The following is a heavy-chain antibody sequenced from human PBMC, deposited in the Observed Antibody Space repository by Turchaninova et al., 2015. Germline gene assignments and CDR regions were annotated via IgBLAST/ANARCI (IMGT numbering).Heavy chain of an antibody. D-gene: IGHD2-15*01. CDR1: GYLFTTYW. J-gene: IGHJ4*02. CDR3: ARHVSSGGSCCYTDY. V-gene: IGHV5-51*01. Sequence: EVQLVQSGAAVTNPGESLKIHCKASGYLFTTYWIGWGRQMPGKGPEWMGIIYPGDSDTRYIPSFQGQVTISVDKSMNTAYLQWSSLKASDTAMYYCARHVSSGGSCCYTDYWGQGTLLTVSS. CDR2: IYPGDSDT.